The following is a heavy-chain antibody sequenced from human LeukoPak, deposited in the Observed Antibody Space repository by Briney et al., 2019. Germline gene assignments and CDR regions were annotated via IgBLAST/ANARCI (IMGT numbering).Heavy chain of an antibody. CDR1: GFTFSSYA. D-gene: IGHD3-3*01. V-gene: IGHV3-23*01. CDR2: ISGSGNNT. CDR3: ATSVGDALDI. Sequence: GGSLRLSCAASGFTFSSYAMSWVRQAPGKGLEWVSAISGSGNNTYYADSVKGRFTISRDNSKNTLYLQMNSLRAEDTAVYYCATSVGDALDIWGQGTMVTVSS. J-gene: IGHJ3*02.